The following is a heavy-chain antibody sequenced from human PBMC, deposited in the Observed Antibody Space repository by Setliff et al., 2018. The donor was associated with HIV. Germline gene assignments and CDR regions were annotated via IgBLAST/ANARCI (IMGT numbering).Heavy chain of an antibody. CDR2: ISAAGTI. V-gene: IGHV4-61*02. CDR1: GGSLISGGYY. D-gene: IGHD6-13*01. Sequence: PSETLSLTCSVSGGSLISGGYYWSWIRQPAGKRLEFIGRISAAGTINYNPSLRSRVTLSVDTSEDQFSLTVNSVTAADTAMYFCARDEGRATGSWWDQSASWYLDYWGHGILFTVSS. J-gene: IGHJ4*01. CDR3: ARDEGRATGSWWDQSASWYLDY.